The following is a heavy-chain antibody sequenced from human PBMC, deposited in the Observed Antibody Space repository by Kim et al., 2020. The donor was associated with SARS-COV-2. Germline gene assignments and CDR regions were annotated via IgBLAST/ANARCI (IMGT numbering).Heavy chain of an antibody. Sequence: EQKYGGSVKGRFPISRDNAKNSLYLQVTSLRLEDTAVYFCARDRGWYRADYWGQGTMVTVSS. D-gene: IGHD6-19*01. V-gene: IGHV3-7*01. CDR3: ARDRGWYRADY. CDR2: EQ. J-gene: IGHJ4*02.